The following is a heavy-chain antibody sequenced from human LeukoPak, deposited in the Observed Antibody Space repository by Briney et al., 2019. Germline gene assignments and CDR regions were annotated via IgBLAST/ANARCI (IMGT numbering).Heavy chain of an antibody. V-gene: IGHV3-23*01. Sequence: GGSLRLSCAASGFTVSSYAMSWVRQAPGKGLEWVSAISDSDGSTYYVDSVKGRFTISRDNSKNTLYLQMNSLRAEDTAVYYCARESSGYSSGFDYWGQGTLVTVSS. CDR3: ARESSGYSSGFDY. J-gene: IGHJ4*02. CDR1: GFTVSSYA. CDR2: ISDSDGST. D-gene: IGHD6-19*01.